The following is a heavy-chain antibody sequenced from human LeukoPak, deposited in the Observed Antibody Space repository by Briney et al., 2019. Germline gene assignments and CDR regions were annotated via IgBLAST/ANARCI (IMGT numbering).Heavy chain of an antibody. D-gene: IGHD2-15*01. J-gene: IGHJ4*02. Sequence: ASVKVSCKTSGGTFSTYAISWVRQAPGQGLEWMGRIVPILGIVNYAQKFQGRVTITADTSTSTAYMELSSLGSEDTAMYYCAREGPGDRARWWGGGSDDVEASKPYDYWGQGTLVTVSS. V-gene: IGHV1-69*04. CDR3: AREGPGDRARWWGGGSDDVEASKPYDY. CDR1: GGTFSTYA. CDR2: IVPILGIV.